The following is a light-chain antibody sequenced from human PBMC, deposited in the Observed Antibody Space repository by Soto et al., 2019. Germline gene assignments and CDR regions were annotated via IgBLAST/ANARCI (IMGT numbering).Light chain of an antibody. CDR1: QSVTRY. V-gene: IGKV3-11*01. CDR3: QHRSNWPLT. CDR2: DAS. Sequence: EIVLTQSPATLPLSPGERATLSCRASQSVTRYLAWYQQKPGQAPRLLIYDASNRATGIPVRFSGSGSGTDFTLTISSLEPEDFAVYYCQHRSNWPLTFGGGTKVEFK. J-gene: IGKJ4*01.